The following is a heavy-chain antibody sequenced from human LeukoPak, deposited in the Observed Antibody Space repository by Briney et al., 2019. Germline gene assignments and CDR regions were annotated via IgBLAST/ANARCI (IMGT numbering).Heavy chain of an antibody. CDR1: GYTFTGYY. Sequence: ASVKISCKASGYTFTGYYMHWVRQAPGQGLEWIGWINPNSGGTNYAQKFQGRVTMTRDTSISTAYMELSRLRSDDTAVYYCATAFKYGSGSYYFDYWGRGTLVTVSS. CDR3: ATAFKYGSGSYYFDY. D-gene: IGHD3-10*01. V-gene: IGHV1-2*02. J-gene: IGHJ4*02. CDR2: INPNSGGT.